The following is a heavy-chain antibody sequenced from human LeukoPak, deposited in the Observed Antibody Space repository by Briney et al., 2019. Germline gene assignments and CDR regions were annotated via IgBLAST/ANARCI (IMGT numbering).Heavy chain of an antibody. J-gene: IGHJ4*02. V-gene: IGHV4-4*09. CDR1: GDSISSYH. CDR3: ARLTRLSTSPDRYYLDY. CDR2: IYTSGGT. D-gene: IGHD6-6*01. Sequence: PSETLSLTCTVSGDSISSYHWSWIRQPPGKRLEWIGYIYTSGGTNYIPSLKGRVTISIDTSKNQSSLKLSSVTAADSAVYYCARLTRLSTSPDRYYLDYWGQGTLVTVSS.